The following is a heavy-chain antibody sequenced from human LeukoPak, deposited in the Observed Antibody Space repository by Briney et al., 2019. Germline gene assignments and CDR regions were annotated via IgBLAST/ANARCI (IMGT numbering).Heavy chain of an antibody. V-gene: IGHV1-24*01. CDR1: GYTLTELS. J-gene: IGHJ4*02. Sequence: ASVKVSCKVSGYTLTELSMHWVRQAPGKGLEWMGGFDPEDGETIYAQKFQGRVTKTEDTSTDTAYMELSSLRSEDTAVYYCAAEHYCSGGSCYGYYFDYWGQGTLVTVSS. D-gene: IGHD2-15*01. CDR3: AAEHYCSGGSCYGYYFDY. CDR2: FDPEDGET.